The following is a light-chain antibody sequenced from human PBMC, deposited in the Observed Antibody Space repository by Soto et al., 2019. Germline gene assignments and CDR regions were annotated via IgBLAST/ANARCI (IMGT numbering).Light chain of an antibody. Sequence: QSALTQPPSASGSPGQSVTISCTGTSSDVGGFNYVSWYQQHPGKAPKLIIVEVSKRPSGVPDRFSGSKSGNTASLTVSGLQADDEADYYCNSYAGSKTFGVFGGGTKLTVL. J-gene: IGLJ2*01. CDR1: SSDVGGFNY. CDR2: EVS. V-gene: IGLV2-8*01. CDR3: NSYAGSKTFGV.